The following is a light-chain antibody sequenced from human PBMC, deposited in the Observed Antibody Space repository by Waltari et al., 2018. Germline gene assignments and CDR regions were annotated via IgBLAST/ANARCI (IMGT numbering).Light chain of an antibody. V-gene: IGLV1-47*01. CDR1: SSNIEMNY. CDR3: AAWDDSLSGLYV. Sequence: QSVLTQPPSASGTPGQRVTISCSGSSSNIEMNYVYWFQRLPGPAPRLLVYRNNPRPSGVPDRFSGSKSGTSASLAISGLRSDDEADYYCAAWDDSLSGLYVFGTGTKVTVL. CDR2: RNN. J-gene: IGLJ1*01.